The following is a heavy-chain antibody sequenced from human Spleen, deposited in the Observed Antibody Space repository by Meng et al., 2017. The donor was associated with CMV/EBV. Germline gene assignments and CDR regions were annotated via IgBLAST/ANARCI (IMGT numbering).Heavy chain of an antibody. J-gene: IGHJ4*02. V-gene: IGHV4-39*07. CDR3: ARDTNYLTY. Sequence: SETLSLTCTVSGDSISRSAHYWGWIRQPPGKGLEWIGSIYYSGSTYYSPSLKSRVTISIDTSKSQFSLRLNSVTAADTAVYYCARDTNYLTYWGQGKLVTVSS. CDR1: GDSISRSAHY. D-gene: IGHD2-8*01. CDR2: IYYSGST.